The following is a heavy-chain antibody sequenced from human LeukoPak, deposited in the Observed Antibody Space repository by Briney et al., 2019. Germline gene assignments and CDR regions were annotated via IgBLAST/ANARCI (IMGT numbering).Heavy chain of an antibody. CDR1: GGSINSYF. V-gene: IGHV4-4*07. Sequence: PSETLSLTCTVSGGSINSYFWTWIRQPAGKGLEWIGRIYTGGSTNYNPSLKSRVTMSVDTSKNQFSLKLNSVTAADTAVYYCASHGYSSYFDYWGQGTLVTVSS. J-gene: IGHJ4*02. CDR2: IYTGGST. CDR3: ASHGYSSYFDY. D-gene: IGHD6-13*01.